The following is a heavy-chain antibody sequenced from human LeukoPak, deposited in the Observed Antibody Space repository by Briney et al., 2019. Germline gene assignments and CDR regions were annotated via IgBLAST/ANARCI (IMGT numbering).Heavy chain of an antibody. CDR1: GGSISSSSYY. J-gene: IGHJ3*02. Sequence: PSETLSLTCTVSGGSISSSSYYWGWIRQPPGKGLEWIGSIYYSGSTYYNPSLKSRVTISVDTSKNQYSLKLSSVTAADTAVYYCARHVELEDAFDIWGQGTMVTVSS. CDR2: IYYSGST. V-gene: IGHV4-39*01. D-gene: IGHD1-7*01. CDR3: ARHVELEDAFDI.